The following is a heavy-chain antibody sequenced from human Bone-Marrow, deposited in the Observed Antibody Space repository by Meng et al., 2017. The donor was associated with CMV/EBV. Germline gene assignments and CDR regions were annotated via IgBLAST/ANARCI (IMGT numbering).Heavy chain of an antibody. J-gene: IGHJ6*02. CDR3: ARREVRFLEWLSPSRGGMDV. CDR2: IGFGGGVEK. D-gene: IGHD3-3*01. V-gene: IGHV3-30*02. Sequence: GGSLRLSCAASGFTFSAFAMHWVRQAPGKGLEWVAYIGFGGGVEKYYPDSVKGRFTISRDNAKNSLYLQMNSLRAEDTAVYYCARREVRFLEWLSPSRGGMDVWGQGTTVTVSS. CDR1: GFTFSAFA.